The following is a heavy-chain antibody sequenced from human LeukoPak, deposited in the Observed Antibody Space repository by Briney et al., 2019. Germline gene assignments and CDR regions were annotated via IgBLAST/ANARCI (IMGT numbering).Heavy chain of an antibody. Sequence: ASVTVSCKASGYTFTDYYMHWVRQAPGQGLEWMGWINVNRGGTNYAQRFQGRVTMTRDTSITTAYMELSRLKSDDTAVYYCARRYCSSTSCYYFDYWGQGTLVTVSS. D-gene: IGHD2-2*01. CDR3: ARRYCSSTSCYYFDY. J-gene: IGHJ4*02. CDR1: GYTFTDYY. CDR2: INVNRGGT. V-gene: IGHV1-2*02.